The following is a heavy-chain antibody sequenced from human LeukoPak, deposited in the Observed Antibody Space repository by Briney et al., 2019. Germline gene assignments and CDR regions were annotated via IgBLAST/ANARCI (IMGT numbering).Heavy chain of an antibody. Sequence: GGSLRLSCAASGFTFSTYAMSWVRQAPGKGLEWVSAISGSDGSTYYADSVKDRFTISRDSSKNTLYLQMNNLRAEDTAVYYCAKMRGYSYGPDYYFDYWGQGTLVTVSS. J-gene: IGHJ4*02. CDR3: AKMRGYSYGPDYYFDY. V-gene: IGHV3-23*01. CDR1: GFTFSTYA. CDR2: ISGSDGST. D-gene: IGHD5-18*01.